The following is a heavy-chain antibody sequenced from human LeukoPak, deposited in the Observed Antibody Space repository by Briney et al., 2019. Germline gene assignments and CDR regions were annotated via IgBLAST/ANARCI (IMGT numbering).Heavy chain of an antibody. CDR1: GYTLTELS. Sequence: ASVKVSCTVSGYTLTELSMHWVRQAPGKGLEWMGGFDPEDSETIYAQKFQGRVTMTEDTSTDTAYMELSSLRSEDTAVYYCATQRGYSYGYDGRAYYFDYWGQGTLVTVSS. J-gene: IGHJ4*02. CDR2: FDPEDSET. D-gene: IGHD5-18*01. CDR3: ATQRGYSYGYDGRAYYFDY. V-gene: IGHV1-24*01.